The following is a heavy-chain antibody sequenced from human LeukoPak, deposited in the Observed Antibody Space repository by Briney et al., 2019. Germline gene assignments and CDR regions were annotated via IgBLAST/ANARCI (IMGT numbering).Heavy chain of an antibody. CDR1: GFTFSSYE. D-gene: IGHD6-19*01. J-gene: IGHJ4*02. Sequence: GGSLRLSCAASGFTFSSYEMNWVRQAPGKGLEWVSYISSSGSTIYYADSVKGRFTISRDNAKNTLYLQMNSLRAEDTAVYYCAKDQYSSGWFPRSSREYYFDYWGQGTLVTVSS. CDR3: AKDQYSSGWFPRSSREYYFDY. V-gene: IGHV3-48*03. CDR2: ISSSGSTI.